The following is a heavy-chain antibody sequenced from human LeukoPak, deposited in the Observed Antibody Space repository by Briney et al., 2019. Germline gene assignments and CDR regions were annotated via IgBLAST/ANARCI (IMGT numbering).Heavy chain of an antibody. CDR3: SRDFVGAEDY. CDR1: GFTISSYW. V-gene: IGHV3-74*01. CDR2: INPAGSVT. D-gene: IGHD3-16*01. J-gene: IGHJ4*02. Sequence: GGSLRLSCSASGFTISSYWMHWVRQAPGKWLVWVSRINPAGSVTNHADSVRGRFTISRDTATNTLYLEMNSLRAEDTAVYYCSRDFVGAEDYWGQGTLVTVSS.